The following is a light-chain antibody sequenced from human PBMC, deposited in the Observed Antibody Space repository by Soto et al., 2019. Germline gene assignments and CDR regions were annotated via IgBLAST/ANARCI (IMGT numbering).Light chain of an antibody. Sequence: EIVLTQSPGTLSLSPGERATLSCRASQSVSSKYLARYQQKPGQAPRVLIYGTSIRASGVPERFSGGGSGTDFTLTITRLEPEDFAVYYCQQYGSSLFTFGPGTKLDFK. CDR2: GTS. CDR3: QQYGSSLFT. J-gene: IGKJ3*01. CDR1: QSVSSKY. V-gene: IGKV3-20*01.